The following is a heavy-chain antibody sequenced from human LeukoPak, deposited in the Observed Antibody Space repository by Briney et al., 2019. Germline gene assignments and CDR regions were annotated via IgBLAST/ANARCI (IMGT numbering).Heavy chain of an antibody. J-gene: IGHJ2*01. D-gene: IGHD4-17*01. V-gene: IGHV4-39*07. CDR1: GGSIRSTNNY. Sequence: SETLSLTCTVSGGSIRSTNNYWGWIRQPPGKGLEWIGGIHYSGSTYYYPSLKSRVTISVDTSKNQFSLKLSSVTAADTAVYYCARGPTTVTRENWYFDLWGRGTLVTVSS. CDR2: IHYSGST. CDR3: ARGPTTVTRENWYFDL.